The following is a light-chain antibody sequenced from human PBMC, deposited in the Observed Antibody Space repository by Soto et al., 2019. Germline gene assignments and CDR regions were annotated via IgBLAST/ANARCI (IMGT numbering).Light chain of an antibody. Sequence: GITQSAATVSVSPGARATLSCRASQSVSSNLAWYQQKPGQAPRLLIYGASPRATGIPARFSGSGSGTEFSLTISSLQSEDFAVYYCQQYNNWPWTFGQGTKVDI. CDR3: QQYNNWPWT. J-gene: IGKJ1*01. V-gene: IGKV3-15*01. CDR1: QSVSSN. CDR2: GAS.